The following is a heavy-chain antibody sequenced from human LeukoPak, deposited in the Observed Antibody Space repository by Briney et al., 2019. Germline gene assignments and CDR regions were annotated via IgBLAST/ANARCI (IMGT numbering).Heavy chain of an antibody. V-gene: IGHV1-69*05. CDR3: ARATYGGNNDAFDI. Sequence: SVKVSCKASGGTFSSYAISWVRQAPGQGLEWRGGIIPVFGTANYAQKFQGRVTITTDESTSTAYMELSSLRSEDTAVYYCARATYGGNNDAFDIWGQGTMVTVSS. D-gene: IGHD4-23*01. J-gene: IGHJ3*02. CDR1: GGTFSSYA. CDR2: IIPVFGTA.